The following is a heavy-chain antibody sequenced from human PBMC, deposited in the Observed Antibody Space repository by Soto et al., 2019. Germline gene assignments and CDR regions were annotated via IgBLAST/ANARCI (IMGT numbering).Heavy chain of an antibody. V-gene: IGHV1-18*01. D-gene: IGHD3-22*01. CDR1: GYTFTSYG. CDR3: ARVRYYYDSSAQIDY. Sequence: GASVKVSCKASGYTFTSYGISWVRQAPGQGLEWMGWISAYNGNTNYAQKLQGRVTMTTDTSTSTAYMELRSLRSDDTAVYYCARVRYYYDSSAQIDYWGQGTLVTVSS. J-gene: IGHJ4*02. CDR2: ISAYNGNT.